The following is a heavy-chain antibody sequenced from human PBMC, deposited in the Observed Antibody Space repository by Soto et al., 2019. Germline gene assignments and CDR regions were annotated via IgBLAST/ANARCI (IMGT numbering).Heavy chain of an antibody. CDR2: MYPDSGKT. CDR3: ARGLGGGYDAFDV. D-gene: IGHD3-16*01. CDR1: GYTFSTYD. Sequence: QVQLVQSGAEVKRPGASVKVSCKASGYTFSTYDINWVRQAPGQGLEWMGWMYPDSGKTGFAQKFQDRVTMTRNISISTAYLELRSLGFEDTAVNYCARGLGGGYDAFDVWGQGTMVTVSS. V-gene: IGHV1-8*01. J-gene: IGHJ3*01.